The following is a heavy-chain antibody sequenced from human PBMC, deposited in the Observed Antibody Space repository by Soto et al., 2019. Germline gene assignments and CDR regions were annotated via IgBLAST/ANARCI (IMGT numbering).Heavy chain of an antibody. V-gene: IGHV3-23*01. Sequence: PGGSLRLSCAAAGCTVGTYAMNWVRQAPGKGLEWVSVISGSGGSTDYADSVKGRFTISRDSSNNTLYLQMNSLRADDTAVYYCAKSHDAYSYPGSDVWGHGSTVTVSS. CDR3: AKSHDAYSYPGSDV. J-gene: IGHJ6*02. CDR2: ISGSGGST. CDR1: GCTVGTYA. D-gene: IGHD3-3*01.